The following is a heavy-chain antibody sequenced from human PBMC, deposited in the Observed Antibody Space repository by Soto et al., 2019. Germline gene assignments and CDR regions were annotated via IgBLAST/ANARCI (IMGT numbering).Heavy chain of an antibody. CDR1: GGSISSGDYY. CDR3: ARGVPYYYGMDV. CDR2: IYYSGST. Sequence: QVQLQESGPGLVKPSQTLSLTCTVSGGSISSGDYYWSWIRQPPGKGLEWIGYIYYSGSTYYNPTLKRRVTISVDTSKNQFSLKLSSVTAADTAVYYSARGVPYYYGMDVWGQGTTVTVSS. J-gene: IGHJ6*02. V-gene: IGHV4-30-4*01.